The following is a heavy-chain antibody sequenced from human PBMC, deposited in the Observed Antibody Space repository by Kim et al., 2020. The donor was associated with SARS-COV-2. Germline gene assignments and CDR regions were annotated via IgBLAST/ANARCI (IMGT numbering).Heavy chain of an antibody. D-gene: IGHD3-10*01. J-gene: IGHJ5*02. V-gene: IGHV4-59*01. CDR1: GGSLTDYY. CDR3: GRYGTYGSGSGQPFDP. Sequence: SETLSLTCTVSGGSLTDYYWSWMRQPPGKGLEWIAYIYYSGNTNYNPSLKSRATISVDTSNNQISLKLTSVTAADTAVYYCGRYGTYGSGSGQPFDPWGRGTLVTGSS. CDR2: IYYSGNT.